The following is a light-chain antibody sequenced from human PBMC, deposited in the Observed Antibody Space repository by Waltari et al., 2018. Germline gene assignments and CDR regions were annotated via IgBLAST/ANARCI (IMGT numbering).Light chain of an antibody. CDR3: QQRSNWPSLS. J-gene: IGKJ4*01. CDR1: HSVDNF. V-gene: IGKV3-11*01. CDR2: DAS. Sequence: EIVLTQSPATLSLSPGESATLSSRAGHSVDNFLAWYQQKPGQAPRLLIFDASNRATGIPARFSGSGSGTDFTLTISSLEPEDFAVYYCQQRSNWPSLSFGGGTKVEI.